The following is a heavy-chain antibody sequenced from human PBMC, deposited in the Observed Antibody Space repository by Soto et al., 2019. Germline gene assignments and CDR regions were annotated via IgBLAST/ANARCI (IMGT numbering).Heavy chain of an antibody. J-gene: IGHJ4*02. V-gene: IGHV3-30*18. CDR2: ISYDGSSK. CDR3: AKTSYYGSGSYSSFDY. Sequence: QEQLVESGGGVVQPGRSLRLSCAASGFIFNNYGMNWVRQAPGKGLEWVAVISYDGSSKYYADSVKGRFTISRDNSKNTLSLQMNSLRPEDTAVYYCAKTSYYGSGSYSSFDYWGQGTLVTVSS. D-gene: IGHD3-10*01. CDR1: GFIFNNYG.